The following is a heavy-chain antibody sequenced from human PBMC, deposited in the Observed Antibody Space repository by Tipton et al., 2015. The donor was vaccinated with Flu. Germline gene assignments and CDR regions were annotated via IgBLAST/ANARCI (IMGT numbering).Heavy chain of an antibody. CDR3: ATGTTASFRAGDWFDP. J-gene: IGHJ5*01. CDR2: IYYSGST. Sequence: LSLTCTVSGGSISSSSYYWGWIRQPPGKGLEWIGSIYYSGSTYYNPSLKSRVTISVDTSKNQFSLKLSSVTAADTAVYYCATGTTASFRAGDWFDPWGQVTMVTVSS. D-gene: IGHD4-11*01. V-gene: IGHV4-39*07. CDR1: GGSISSSSYY.